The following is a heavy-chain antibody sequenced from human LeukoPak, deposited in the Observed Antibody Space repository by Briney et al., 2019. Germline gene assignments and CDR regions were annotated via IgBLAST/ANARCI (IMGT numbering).Heavy chain of an antibody. CDR1: GFTFSSYA. V-gene: IGHV3-23*01. J-gene: IGHJ4*02. CDR2: ISGSGSST. Sequence: AGGSLRLSCAASGFTFSSYAMSWVRQAPGKGLEWVSAISGSGSSTYYADSVKGRFTIPRDNSKNTLFLQMNSLRAEDTAVYYCGKRLVAAGPYFDYWGQGTLVTVSS. CDR3: GKRLVAAGPYFDY. D-gene: IGHD6-13*01.